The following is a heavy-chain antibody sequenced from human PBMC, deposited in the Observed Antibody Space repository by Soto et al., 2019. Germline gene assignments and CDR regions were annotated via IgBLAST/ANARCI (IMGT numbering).Heavy chain of an antibody. J-gene: IGHJ6*02. CDR2: INPNNGAT. CDR1: GYSFIAYF. V-gene: IGHV1-2*02. CDR3: ARDLIVDGPDNYGMDV. D-gene: IGHD3-22*01. Sequence: QAQLVQSGAAVRKPGASVTVSCKASGYSFIAYFIHWVRQAPGQGFEWVGWINPNNGATNIARKFQGRVTMTRDTSISTAYMEVSRLRSDDTAVYYCARDLIVDGPDNYGMDVWGQGTTVTVSS.